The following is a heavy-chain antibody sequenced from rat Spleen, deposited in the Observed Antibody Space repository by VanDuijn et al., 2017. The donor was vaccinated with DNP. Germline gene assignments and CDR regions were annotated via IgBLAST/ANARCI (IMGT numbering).Heavy chain of an antibody. Sequence: EVKVVESGGGLVQPGRSLKLSCAASGFNFNDYWMGWVRQAPGKGLEWIGEINKDGSTINYTPYLKDKCTISQDNAKNTLYLQMSKLGSEDTAIYYCTRQRPHGMDAWGQGTSVTVSS. CDR3: TRQRPHGMDA. V-gene: IGHV4-2*01. CDR2: INKDGSTI. D-gene: IGHD4-2*01. CDR1: GFNFNDYW. J-gene: IGHJ4*01.